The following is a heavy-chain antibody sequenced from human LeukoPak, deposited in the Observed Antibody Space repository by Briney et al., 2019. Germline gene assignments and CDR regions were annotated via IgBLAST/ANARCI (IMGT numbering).Heavy chain of an antibody. CDR3: ARDLPLASF. J-gene: IGHJ4*02. CDR1: GFTFSNSG. Sequence: GGSLRLSCAASGFTFSNSGMNWVRQAPGKGLEWVSSTSSSSRYIYYADSVKGRFTISRDSAKNSLYLQMNSLRAEDTAVYYCARDLPLASFWGQGTLVTVSS. V-gene: IGHV3-21*01. CDR2: TSSSSRYI.